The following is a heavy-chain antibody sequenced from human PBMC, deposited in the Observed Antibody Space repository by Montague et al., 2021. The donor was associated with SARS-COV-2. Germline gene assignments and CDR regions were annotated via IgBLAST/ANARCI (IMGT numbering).Heavy chain of an antibody. CDR3: AKDFSGVDCSSTGCYVDY. J-gene: IGHJ4*02. D-gene: IGHD2-2*01. Sequence: SLRLSCAASGFTFSSYGMHWVRQAPGKGLEWVAVIWYDGSNKYHVDSVKGRFTISRDNSKNTLYLQMDSLRAEDTAVYYCAKDFSGVDCSSTGCYVDYWGQATLVTVSS. CDR1: GFTFSSYG. CDR2: IWYDGSNK. V-gene: IGHV3-33*06.